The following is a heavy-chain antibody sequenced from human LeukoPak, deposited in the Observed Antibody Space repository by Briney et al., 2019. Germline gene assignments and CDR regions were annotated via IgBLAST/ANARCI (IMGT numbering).Heavy chain of an antibody. CDR1: GGTFSSYA. CDR2: IIPIFSTA. V-gene: IGHV1-69*13. CDR3: ARDSHLYGAFDI. J-gene: IGHJ3*02. D-gene: IGHD4-17*01. Sequence: GASVKVSCKASGGTFSSYAISWVRQAPGQGLEWMGGIIPIFSTANYAQKFQGRVTITADESTSTAYMELSSLRSEDTAVYYCARDSHLYGAFDIWGQGTMVTVSS.